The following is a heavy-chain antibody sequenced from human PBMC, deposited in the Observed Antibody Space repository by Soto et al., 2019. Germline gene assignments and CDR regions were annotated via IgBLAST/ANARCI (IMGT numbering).Heavy chain of an antibody. CDR3: ARDRGFDARGRKLYYIDY. J-gene: IGHJ4*02. Sequence: EASVKVSCKASGYTFTSYAMHWVRQAPGQRLEWMGWINAGNGNTKYSQKFQGRVTITRDTSASTAYMELSSLRSEDTAVYYCARDRGFDARGRKLYYIDYSGQGTLVTVSS. D-gene: IGHD3-10*01. CDR1: GYTFTSYA. CDR2: INAGNGNT. V-gene: IGHV1-3*01.